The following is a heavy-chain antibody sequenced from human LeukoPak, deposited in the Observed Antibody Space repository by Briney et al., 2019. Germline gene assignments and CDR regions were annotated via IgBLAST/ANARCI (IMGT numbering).Heavy chain of an antibody. CDR2: INAGNGNT. CDR1: GYTFSSYA. CDR3: ARDRSIAASGRSWYFDL. J-gene: IGHJ2*01. V-gene: IGHV1-3*01. Sequence: GASVKVSCKASGYTFSSYAMHWVRQAPGQRLEWMGWINAGNGNTKYSQEFQGRVTITRDTSASTAYMELSSLRSEDTAVYYCARDRSIAASGRSWYFDLWGRGTLVTVSS. D-gene: IGHD6-13*01.